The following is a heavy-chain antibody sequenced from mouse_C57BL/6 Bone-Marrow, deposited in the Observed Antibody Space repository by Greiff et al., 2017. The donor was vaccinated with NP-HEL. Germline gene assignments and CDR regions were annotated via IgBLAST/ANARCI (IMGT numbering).Heavy chain of an antibody. J-gene: IGHJ1*03. CDR2: IDPSDSET. CDR1: GYTFTSYW. CDR3: ARRFPWYFDV. Sequence: QVQLKQPGAELVRPGSSVKLSCKASGYTFTSYWMHWVKQRPIQGLEWIGNIDPSDSETHYNQKFKDKATLTVDKSSSTAYMQLSSLTSEDSAVYYCARRFPWYFDVWGTGTTVTVSS. V-gene: IGHV1-52*01.